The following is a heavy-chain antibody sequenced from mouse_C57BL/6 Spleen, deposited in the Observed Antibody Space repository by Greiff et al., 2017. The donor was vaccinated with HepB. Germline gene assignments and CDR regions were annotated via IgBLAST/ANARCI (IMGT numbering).Heavy chain of an antibody. CDR3: TMDRYYSGSSFYYFDD. D-gene: IGHD1-1*01. Sequence: EVLLVESGEGLVKPGGSLKLSCAASGFTFSSYAMSWVRQTPEKRLEWVAYISSGGDYIYYADTVKGRFTISRDNARNTLYLQMGSLKSEDRAMYYCTMDRYYSGSSFYYFDDWGQGTTVTVSS. V-gene: IGHV5-9-1*02. CDR2: ISSGGDYI. J-gene: IGHJ2*01. CDR1: GFTFSSYA.